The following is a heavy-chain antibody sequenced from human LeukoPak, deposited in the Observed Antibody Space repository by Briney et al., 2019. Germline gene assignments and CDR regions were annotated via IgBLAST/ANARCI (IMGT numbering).Heavy chain of an antibody. J-gene: IGHJ5*02. CDR2: IYPADSDT. CDR1: GNSFTSNL. D-gene: IGHD6-13*01. V-gene: IGHV5-51*01. CDR3: ARGEYGSNWPRPWFDP. Sequence: GQSLKFPCKGSGNSFTSNLIGWVRQMPGKGLEWMGIIYPADSDTRNSTSFQGEVTFSADKSISTAYLQWSSLKASDTAMYYCARGEYGSNWPRPWFDPWGRGTLVTVSS.